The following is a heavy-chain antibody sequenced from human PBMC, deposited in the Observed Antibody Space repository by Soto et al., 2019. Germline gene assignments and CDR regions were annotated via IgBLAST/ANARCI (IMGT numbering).Heavy chain of an antibody. CDR1: GFTFSSYG. CDR3: AREGYCSGGSCFADAFDI. CDR2: IWYDGSNK. V-gene: IGHV3-33*01. D-gene: IGHD2-15*01. J-gene: IGHJ3*02. Sequence: QVQLVESGGGVVQPGRSLRLSCAASGFTFSSYGMHWVRQAPGKGLEWVAVIWYDGSNKYYADSVKGRFTISRDNSKNTLYLQMNSLRDEDTAVYYCAREGYCSGGSCFADAFDIWGQGTMVTVSS.